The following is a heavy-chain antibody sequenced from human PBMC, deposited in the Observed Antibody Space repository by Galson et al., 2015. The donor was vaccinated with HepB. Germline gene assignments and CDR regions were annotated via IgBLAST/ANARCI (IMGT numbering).Heavy chain of an antibody. CDR3: ARILPAGGTHWFDP. CDR1: GYTFTSYA. Sequence: SVKVSCKASGYTFTSYAMNWVRQAPGQGLEWMGWINTNTGNPTYAQGFTGRFVFSLDTSVSTAYLQISSLKAEDTAVYYCARILPAGGTHWFDPWGQGTLVTVSS. D-gene: IGHD1-26*01. V-gene: IGHV7-4-1*02. CDR2: INTNTGNP. J-gene: IGHJ5*02.